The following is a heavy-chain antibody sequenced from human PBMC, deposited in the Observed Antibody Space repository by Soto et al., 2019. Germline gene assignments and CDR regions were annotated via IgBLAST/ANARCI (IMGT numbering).Heavy chain of an antibody. J-gene: IGHJ4*02. V-gene: IGHV3-7*01. Sequence: EAQLVESGGGLVQVGGSLRLSCEASGFTFSTYWMSWVRQAPGKGLEWVATIRQDGSETQFLDSVKGRFTILRDNARNIVSLPMNCLRGEDTALYYCARGGGRPSCQYYFECWGQGALVTVSS. CDR3: ARGGGRPSCQYYFEC. CDR2: IRQDGSET. CDR1: GFTFSTYW. D-gene: IGHD2-2*01.